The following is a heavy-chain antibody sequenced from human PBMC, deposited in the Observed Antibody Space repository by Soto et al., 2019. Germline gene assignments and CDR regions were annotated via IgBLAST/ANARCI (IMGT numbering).Heavy chain of an antibody. J-gene: IGHJ4*02. CDR3: AKDKLRGSGSYCDY. CDR2: ISYDGSNN. Sequence: QVQLVESGGGVVQPGRSLRLSCAASGFSFSSYGMHWVRQAPGKGLEWVAVISYDGSNNYYADSVKGRFTISRDNSKNTLYLQMNSLRAEDTAVYYCAKDKLRGSGSYCDYWGQGTLVTVSS. V-gene: IGHV3-30*18. CDR1: GFSFSSYG. D-gene: IGHD3-10*01.